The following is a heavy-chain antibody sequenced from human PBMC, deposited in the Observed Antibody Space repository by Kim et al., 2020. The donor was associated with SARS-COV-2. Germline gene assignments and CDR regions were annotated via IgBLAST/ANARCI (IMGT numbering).Heavy chain of an antibody. V-gene: IGHV3-21*01. J-gene: IGHJ4*02. CDR3: ARVGAEFDY. Sequence: YIDYADSVKGRFPISRDNAKNSLYLQMNSLRAEDTAVYYCARVGAEFDYWGQGTLVTVSS. D-gene: IGHD1-26*01. CDR2: YI.